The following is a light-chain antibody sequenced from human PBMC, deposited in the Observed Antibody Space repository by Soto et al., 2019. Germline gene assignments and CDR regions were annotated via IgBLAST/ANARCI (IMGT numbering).Light chain of an antibody. J-gene: IGKJ1*01. V-gene: IGKV1-5*03. CDR1: QSISSW. Sequence: DIQMTQSPATRSASVGDRVTITCRASQSISSWLAWYQQKPGKAPKLLIYKASSLESGVPSRFSGRGSGTEFTLTISSLQPDDFATYYGQPYSSYWTFGQATKV. CDR2: KAS. CDR3: QPYSSYWT.